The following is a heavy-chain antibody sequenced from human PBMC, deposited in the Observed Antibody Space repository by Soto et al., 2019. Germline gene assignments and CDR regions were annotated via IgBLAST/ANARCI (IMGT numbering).Heavy chain of an antibody. Sequence: ASVKVSCKASGYTFTSYDINWVRQATGQGLEWMGWMNPNSGNTGYAQKFQGRVTMTRNTSISTAYMELSSLRSEVTAVYYCARGAFLLAGPAAADSDHYYGMDVWGQGTTVTVSS. CDR3: ARGAFLLAGPAAADSDHYYGMDV. J-gene: IGHJ6*02. CDR2: MNPNSGNT. CDR1: GYTFTSYD. D-gene: IGHD2-2*01. V-gene: IGHV1-8*01.